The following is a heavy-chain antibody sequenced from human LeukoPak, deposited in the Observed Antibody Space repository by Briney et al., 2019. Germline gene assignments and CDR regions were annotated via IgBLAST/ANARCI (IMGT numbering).Heavy chain of an antibody. J-gene: IGHJ3*02. V-gene: IGHV3-48*03. D-gene: IGHD4-11*01. Sequence: GGSLRLSCAASGFTFSGYEMNWVRQAPGKGLEWVSYISSSGSTIYYADSVKGRFTISRDNAKNSLYLQMNSLRAEDTAVYYCAREAPMTTKHDAFDIWGQGTMVTVSS. CDR3: AREAPMTTKHDAFDI. CDR1: GFTFSGYE. CDR2: ISSSGSTI.